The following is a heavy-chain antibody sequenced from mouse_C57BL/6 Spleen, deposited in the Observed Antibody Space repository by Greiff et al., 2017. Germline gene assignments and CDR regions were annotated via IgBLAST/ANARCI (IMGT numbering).Heavy chain of an antibody. Sequence: DVKLVESGPGLVKPSQSLSLTCSVTGYSITSGYYWNWIRQFPGNKLEWMGYISYDGSNNYNPSLKNRISITRDTSKNQFFLKLNSVTTEDTATYYCARGSSSYWYFDVWGTGTTVTVSS. CDR3: ARGSSSYWYFDV. CDR2: ISYDGSN. J-gene: IGHJ1*03. D-gene: IGHD1-1*01. CDR1: GYSITSGYY. V-gene: IGHV3-6*01.